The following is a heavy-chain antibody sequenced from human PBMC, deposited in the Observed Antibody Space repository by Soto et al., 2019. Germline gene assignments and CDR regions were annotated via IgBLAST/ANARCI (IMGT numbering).Heavy chain of an antibody. CDR3: ARDGGSGYDLFDY. CDR1: GGSISSYY. CDR2: IYYSGST. Sequence: SETLSLTCTVSGGSISSYYWSWIRQPPGKGLEWIGYIYYSGSTNYNPSLKSRVTISVDTSKNQFSLKLSSVTAADTAVYYCARDGGSGYDLFDYWGQGTLVTASS. V-gene: IGHV4-59*01. J-gene: IGHJ4*02. D-gene: IGHD5-12*01.